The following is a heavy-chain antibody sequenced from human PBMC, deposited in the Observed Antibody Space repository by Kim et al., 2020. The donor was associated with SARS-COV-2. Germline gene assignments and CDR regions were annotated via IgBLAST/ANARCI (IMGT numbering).Heavy chain of an antibody. Sequence: SETLSLTCTVSGGSISSSSYYWGWIRQPPGKGLEWIGSIYYSGSTYYNPSLKSRVTISVDTSKNQFSLKLSSVTAADTAVYYCARIPILGYCSSTSCYYLDYWGQGTLVTVSS. CDR2: IYYSGST. V-gene: IGHV4-39*07. D-gene: IGHD2-2*01. J-gene: IGHJ4*02. CDR1: GGSISSSSYY. CDR3: ARIPILGYCSSTSCYYLDY.